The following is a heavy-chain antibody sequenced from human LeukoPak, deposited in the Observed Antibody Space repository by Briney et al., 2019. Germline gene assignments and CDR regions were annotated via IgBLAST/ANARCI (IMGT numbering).Heavy chain of an antibody. CDR3: AREGNYDTTRDAFDL. Sequence: GGSLRLSCAASGFTFSRFWMHWVRQAPGKGLVWVSRSNSDETSTSYADSMKGRFTMSRDNAKNTLYLQMDSLRAEDTAVYYCAREGNYDTTRDAFDLWGQGTMVTVSS. CDR1: GFTFSRFW. V-gene: IGHV3-74*01. J-gene: IGHJ3*01. CDR2: SNSDETST. D-gene: IGHD3-22*01.